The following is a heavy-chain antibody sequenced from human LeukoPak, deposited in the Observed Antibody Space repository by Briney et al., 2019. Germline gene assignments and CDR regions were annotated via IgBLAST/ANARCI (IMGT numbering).Heavy chain of an antibody. J-gene: IGHJ4*02. V-gene: IGHV3-23*01. CDR1: GFTFSNSA. CDR3: AKVPRAELTYYFDY. Sequence: GGSLRLSCAASGFTFSNSAMSWVRQAPGKGLEWVSTITASGGSTYSADSVKGRFTFSRDNSKNTLFLQMNSLRAEDTAVYYCAKVPRAELTYYFDYWGQGTLVTVSS. D-gene: IGHD1-7*01. CDR2: ITASGGST.